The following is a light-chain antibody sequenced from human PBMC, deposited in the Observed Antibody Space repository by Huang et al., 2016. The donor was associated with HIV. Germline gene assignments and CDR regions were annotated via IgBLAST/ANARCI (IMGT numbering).Light chain of an antibody. CDR2: GAS. V-gene: IGKV3-20*01. J-gene: IGKJ2*01. Sequence: SVLTQSPDTLSLSPGESATLSCRASQSVSGLYLTWYQQRPGQPPRLLIYGASNRATGIPDRFSGSESGRDFTLTISGLEPEDFAVYFCQVYGFFGQGTKLEIK. CDR3: QVYGF. CDR1: QSVSGLY.